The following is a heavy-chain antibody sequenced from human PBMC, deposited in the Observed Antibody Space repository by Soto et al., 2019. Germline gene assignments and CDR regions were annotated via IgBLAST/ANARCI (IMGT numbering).Heavy chain of an antibody. J-gene: IGHJ5*02. CDR1: GGSFSGYY. V-gene: IGHV4-34*01. D-gene: IGHD3-3*01. CDR2: INHSGST. Sequence: ETLSLTCAVYGGSFSGYYWSWIRQPPGKGLEWIGEINHSGSTNYNPSLKSRVTISVDTSKNQFSLKLSSVTAADTAVYYCARESRFLEWLSLNWFDPWGQGTLVTVSS. CDR3: ARESRFLEWLSLNWFDP.